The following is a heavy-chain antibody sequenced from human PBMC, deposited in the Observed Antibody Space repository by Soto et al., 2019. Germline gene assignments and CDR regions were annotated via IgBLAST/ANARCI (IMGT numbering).Heavy chain of an antibody. Sequence: ASVKVSCKASGYTFTSYGISWVRQAPGQGLEWMGWISAYNGNTNYAQKLQGRVTMTTDTSTSTAYMELRSLRSDDTAVYYCARDTATIFGVVTEYYYYGMDVWGQGTTVTSP. CDR3: ARDTATIFGVVTEYYYYGMDV. J-gene: IGHJ6*02. V-gene: IGHV1-18*01. CDR1: GYTFTSYG. D-gene: IGHD3-3*01. CDR2: ISAYNGNT.